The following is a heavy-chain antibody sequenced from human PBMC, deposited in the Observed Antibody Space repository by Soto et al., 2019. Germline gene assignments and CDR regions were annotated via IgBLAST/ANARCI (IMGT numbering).Heavy chain of an antibody. CDR3: AKGPDYYSSIIVVRFDY. Sequence: GGSLRLSCAASGFTFSSYAMSWVRQAPGKGLEWVSAISGSGGSTYYADSVKGRFTISRDNSKNTLYLQMNSLRAEDTAVYYCAKGPDYYSSIIVVRFDYWGHGTLVTVS. V-gene: IGHV3-23*01. CDR2: ISGSGGST. J-gene: IGHJ4*01. CDR1: GFTFSSYA. D-gene: IGHD3-10*01.